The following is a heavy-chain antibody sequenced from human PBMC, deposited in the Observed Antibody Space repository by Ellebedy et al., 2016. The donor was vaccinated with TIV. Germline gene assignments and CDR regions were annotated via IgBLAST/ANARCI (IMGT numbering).Heavy chain of an antibody. CDR2: ISGNGGNT. CDR1: GFTFSRNV. Sequence: GESLKISXAVSGFTFSRNVMNWVRQAPGKGLEWVSSISGNGGNTYDADSVKGRFTISRDNSKNTLYLQMNGLRAEDTAIYYCAKTKGYSDAFDSWGQGTMVTVS. CDR3: AKTKGYSDAFDS. V-gene: IGHV3-23*01. J-gene: IGHJ3*01. D-gene: IGHD5-18*01.